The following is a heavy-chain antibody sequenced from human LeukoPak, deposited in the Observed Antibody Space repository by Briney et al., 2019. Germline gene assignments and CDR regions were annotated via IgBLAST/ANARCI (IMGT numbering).Heavy chain of an antibody. J-gene: IGHJ3*02. V-gene: IGHV3-7*03. CDR2: IKQDGSQE. Sequence: GGSLRLSCAASGFTFSTYWMNWVRQAPGKGLEWVAHIKQDGSQEYYVDSVKGRFTISRDNAKNSLYLQMNSLRAEDTAVYYCARASGPAGNYDYVWGSYRYNDDAFDIWGQGTMVTASS. CDR3: ARASGPAGNYDYVWGSYRYNDDAFDI. CDR1: GFTFSTYW. D-gene: IGHD3-16*02.